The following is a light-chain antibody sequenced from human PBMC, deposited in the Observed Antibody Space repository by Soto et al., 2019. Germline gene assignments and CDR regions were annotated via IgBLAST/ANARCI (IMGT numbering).Light chain of an antibody. CDR1: QSVFSTF. CDR3: QQYGGSPWT. V-gene: IGKV3-20*01. J-gene: IGKJ1*01. CDR2: DAS. Sequence: EIVLTQSPGTLSLSPGESATLSCRASQSVFSTFLAWYQQKPGQAPRLLIYDASSRATGVPDRFSGSGSGTDFTLTIRRLEAEDFAVYFCQQYGGSPWTFGQGTKVDIK.